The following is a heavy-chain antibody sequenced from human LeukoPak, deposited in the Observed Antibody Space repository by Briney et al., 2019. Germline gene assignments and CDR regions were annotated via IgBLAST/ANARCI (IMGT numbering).Heavy chain of an antibody. Sequence: PGGSLRLSCAASGFTVSINYMSWVRQAPGRGLEWVSIIYSGGSTYYADSVKGRFTISRDNSKNTLYLQMNSLRAEDAAVYYCARYRNYYDSSGYYPFDYWGQGSLVTVSS. D-gene: IGHD3-22*01. CDR2: IYSGGST. CDR1: GFTVSINY. J-gene: IGHJ4*02. V-gene: IGHV3-53*01. CDR3: ARYRNYYDSSGYYPFDY.